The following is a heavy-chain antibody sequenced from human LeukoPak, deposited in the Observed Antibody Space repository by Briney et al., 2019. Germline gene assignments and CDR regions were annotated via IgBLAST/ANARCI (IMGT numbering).Heavy chain of an antibody. V-gene: IGHV3-23*01. D-gene: IGHD2-15*01. J-gene: IGHJ5*02. Sequence: GGSLRLSCAASGFTFSSYAMSWVRQAPGEGLEWVSLISASGGSTYYADSMQGRFTVSRDNSKNTLYLQIDSLRAEDTAVYYCAKDLPLGYWPRTPLVLNYFDPWGQGTLVTVSS. CDR1: GFTFSSYA. CDR2: ISASGGST. CDR3: AKDLPLGYWPRTPLVLNYFDP.